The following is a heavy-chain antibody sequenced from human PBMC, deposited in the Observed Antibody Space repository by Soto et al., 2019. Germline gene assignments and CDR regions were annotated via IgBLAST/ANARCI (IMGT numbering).Heavy chain of an antibody. CDR3: ARAVYYYDSSGYPSYYYYGMDV. CDR1: GGSISSYY. Sequence: WETLSLTCTVSGGSISSYYWSWIRQPPGKGLEWIGYIYYSGSTNYNPSLKSRVTISVDTSKNQFSLKLSSVTAADTAVYYCARAVYYYDSSGYPSYYYYGMDVWGQGTTVTVSS. V-gene: IGHV4-59*01. J-gene: IGHJ6*02. D-gene: IGHD3-22*01. CDR2: IYYSGST.